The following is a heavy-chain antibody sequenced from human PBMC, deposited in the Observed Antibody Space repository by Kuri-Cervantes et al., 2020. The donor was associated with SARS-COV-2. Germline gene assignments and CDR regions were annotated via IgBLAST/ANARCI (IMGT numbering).Heavy chain of an antibody. CDR3: AKDYSGSGFYLGLDY. J-gene: IGHJ4*02. CDR2: MSGGGSSGTNT. V-gene: IGHV3-23*01. CDR1: GFTFSSYE. D-gene: IGHD3-22*01. Sequence: GESLKISCAASGFTFSSYEMNWVRQAPGKGLEWVSAMSGGGSSGTNTYYADSVKGRFTISRDHSKNTVYLQLRSLRVEDTAVYYCAKDYSGSGFYLGLDYWGQGILVTVSS.